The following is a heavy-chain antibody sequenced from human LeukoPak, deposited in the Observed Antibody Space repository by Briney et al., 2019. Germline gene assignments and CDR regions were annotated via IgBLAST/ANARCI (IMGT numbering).Heavy chain of an antibody. J-gene: IGHJ4*02. D-gene: IGHD5-18*01. V-gene: IGHV4-39*07. CDR1: GGSVSSGSYY. CDR3: ARRVYSYGYDY. CDR2: INHSGST. Sequence: PSETLSLTCTVSGGSVSSGSYYWSWIRQPPGKGLEWIGEINHSGSTNNNPSLKSRVTISVDTSKNQFSLKLSSVTAADTAVYYCARRVYSYGYDYWGQGTLVTVSS.